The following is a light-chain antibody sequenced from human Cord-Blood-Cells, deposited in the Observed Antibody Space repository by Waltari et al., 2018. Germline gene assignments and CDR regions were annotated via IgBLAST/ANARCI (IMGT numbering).Light chain of an antibody. CDR3: AAWDDSLSGAV. CDR1: SSNIGSNY. J-gene: IGLJ7*01. CDR2: RNN. V-gene: IGLV1-47*01. Sequence: QSVLTQPPSASGTPGQRVTISCSGSSSNIGSNYVYWYQQLPGTPPKLLILRNNQRPPGVPDRFSGSKSGTSASLAISGLRSEDEADYYCAAWDDSLSGAVFGGGTQLTVL.